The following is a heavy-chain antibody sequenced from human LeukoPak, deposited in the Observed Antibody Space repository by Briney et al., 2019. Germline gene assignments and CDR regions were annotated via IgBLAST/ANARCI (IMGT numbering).Heavy chain of an antibody. CDR3: ARHVRYSSSWYPSPTGWFDP. D-gene: IGHD6-13*01. CDR2: IYHSGST. CDR1: GGSISSGGYY. V-gene: IGHV4-30-2*01. Sequence: PSETLSLTCTVSGGSISSGGYYWSWIRQPPGKGLEWIGYIYHSGSTYYNPSLKSRVTISVDTSKNQLSLKLSSVTAADTAVYYCARHVRYSSSWYPSPTGWFDPWGQGTLVTVSS. J-gene: IGHJ5*02.